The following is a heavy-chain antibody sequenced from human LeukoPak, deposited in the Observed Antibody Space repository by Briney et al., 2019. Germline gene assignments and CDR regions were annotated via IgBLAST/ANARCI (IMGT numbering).Heavy chain of an antibody. CDR2: ISTHGGST. D-gene: IGHD6-19*01. CDR1: GFTFTSYA. V-gene: IGHV3-64*01. J-gene: IGHJ2*01. CDR3: ARRLGSWYFDL. Sequence: GGSLRLSCVASGFTFTSYAMHWVRQAPGKGLEYVTGISTHGGSTYDANSVKGRFTISRDNSKNTVYLQMDSLRAEDMALYYCARRLGSWYFDLWGRGTLVTVSS.